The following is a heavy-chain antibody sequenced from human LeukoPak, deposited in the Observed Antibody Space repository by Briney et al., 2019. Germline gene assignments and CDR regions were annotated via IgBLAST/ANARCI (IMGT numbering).Heavy chain of an antibody. CDR2: TYYRSKWYN. J-gene: IGHJ4*02. CDR1: GDSVSSNSAA. D-gene: IGHD6-13*01. CDR3: ARQHRSSWLDY. V-gene: IGHV6-1*01. Sequence: SQTLSLTCAISGDSVSSNSAAWNWIRRSPSRGLEWLGRTYYRSKWYNDYAVSVIGRITINPDTSKNQFSLQLNSVTPEDTAVYYCARQHRSSWLDYWGQGTLVTVSS.